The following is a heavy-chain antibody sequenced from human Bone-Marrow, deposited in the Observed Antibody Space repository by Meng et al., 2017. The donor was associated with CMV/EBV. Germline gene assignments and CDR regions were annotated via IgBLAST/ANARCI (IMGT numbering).Heavy chain of an antibody. V-gene: IGHV3-7*01. J-gene: IGHJ4*02. D-gene: IGHD3-16*01. CDR2: IMQDESEI. Sequence: GESLKISCAASGFTFSSFWMAWVRQAPGKGLEWVGNIMQDESEIQYVGSVKGRFTITRDNAKNSLYLQMNSLRAEDTAVYYCARDGLGDFEDYWGQGTLVTVSS. CDR3: ARDGLGDFEDY. CDR1: GFTFSSFW.